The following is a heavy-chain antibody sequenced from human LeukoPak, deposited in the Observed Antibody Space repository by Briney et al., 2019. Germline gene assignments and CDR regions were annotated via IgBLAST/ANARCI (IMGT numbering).Heavy chain of an antibody. CDR3: AKHGYSSGISCFFDF. J-gene: IGHJ4*02. Sequence: PGGSLRLSCAASGFTFSSYAMSWVRQAPGQGLEWISGISGSGPYTFYTDSVKGRFTISRDSSNSTAYLQMNGLRAEDTALYYCAKHGYSSGISCFFDFWGQGTLVTVSS. V-gene: IGHV3-23*01. CDR1: GFTFSSYA. D-gene: IGHD2-2*03. CDR2: ISGSGPYT.